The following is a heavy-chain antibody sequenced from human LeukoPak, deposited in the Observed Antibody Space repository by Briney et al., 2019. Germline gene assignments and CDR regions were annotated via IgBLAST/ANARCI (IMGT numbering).Heavy chain of an antibody. V-gene: IGHV4-39*01. CDR1: GGSISSSSYY. D-gene: IGHD4-17*01. Sequence: SETLSLTCTVSGGSISSSSYYWGWIRQPPGKGLEWIGSIFYSGSTYYTPSLKSRVTISVGTSKTPCALRLSSVTAADTAVYYCARRATVTSHYFDYWGQGNLVTVSS. CDR3: ARRATVTSHYFDY. J-gene: IGHJ4*02. CDR2: IFYSGST.